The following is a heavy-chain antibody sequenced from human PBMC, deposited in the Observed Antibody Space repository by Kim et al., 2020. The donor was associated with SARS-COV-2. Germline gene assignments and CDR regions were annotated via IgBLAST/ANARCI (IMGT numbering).Heavy chain of an antibody. Sequence: SETLSLTCTVSGGSISSGGYYWSWIRQHPGKGLEWIGYIYYSGSTYYNPSLKSRVTISVDTSKNQFSLKLSSVTAADTAVYYCARTHPSYDFWSGYYPYYYYGMDVWGQGTTVTVSS. CDR3: ARTHPSYDFWSGYYPYYYYGMDV. D-gene: IGHD3-3*01. J-gene: IGHJ6*02. CDR2: IYYSGST. CDR1: GGSISSGGYY. V-gene: IGHV4-31*03.